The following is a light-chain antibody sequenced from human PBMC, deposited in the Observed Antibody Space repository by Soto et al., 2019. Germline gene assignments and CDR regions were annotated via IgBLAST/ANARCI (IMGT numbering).Light chain of an antibody. CDR1: QSVSSN. CDR3: HQYNYWPQT. CDR2: GAS. J-gene: IGKJ1*01. Sequence: EIVMTQSPATLSVSPGERATLSCRASQSVSSNLAWYQQKPGQAPRLLIYGASTWATGSPARFSCSGSGTEFTLTISSLQSEDFEAYYCHQYNYWPQTFGQGTKVEIK. V-gene: IGKV3-15*01.